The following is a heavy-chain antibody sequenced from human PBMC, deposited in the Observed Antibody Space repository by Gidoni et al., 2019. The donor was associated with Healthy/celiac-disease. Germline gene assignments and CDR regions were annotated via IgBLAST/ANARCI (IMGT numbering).Heavy chain of an antibody. D-gene: IGHD3-3*01. J-gene: IGHJ6*02. CDR3: ASPTIFGEGPYYYGMDV. CDR2: IKQDGSEK. CDR1: GFTFSSYW. V-gene: IGHV3-7*01. Sequence: EVQLVESGGGLVQPGGSLRLSCAASGFTFSSYWMSWVRQAPGKGLEWVANIKQDGSEKYYVDSVKGRFTISRDNAKNSLYLQMNSLRAEDTAVYYCASPTIFGEGPYYYGMDVWGQGTTVTVSS.